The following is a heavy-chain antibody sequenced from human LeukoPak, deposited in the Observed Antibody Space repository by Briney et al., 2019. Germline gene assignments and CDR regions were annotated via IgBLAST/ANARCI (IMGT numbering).Heavy chain of an antibody. D-gene: IGHD2-2*01. J-gene: IGHJ5*02. Sequence: SETLSPTCTVSGGSISSSSYYWGWIPQPPGKGLEWIGSSYYSGSTYYNPSLKSRVTISVDTSKNQFSLKLSSVTAADTAVYYCARQYCSSTSCPFDPWGQGTLVTVSS. CDR1: GGSISSSSYY. V-gene: IGHV4-39*07. CDR2: SYYSGST. CDR3: ARQYCSSTSCPFDP.